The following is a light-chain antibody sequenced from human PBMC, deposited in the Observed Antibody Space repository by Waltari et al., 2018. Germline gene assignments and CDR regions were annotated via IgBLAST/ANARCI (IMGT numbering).Light chain of an antibody. CDR1: QSVFYNSNNKHY. CDR3: QQYYTAPYT. V-gene: IGKV4-1*01. J-gene: IGKJ2*01. Sequence: DIVMTQSPDSLPVSLGERATIPCKSSQSVFYNSNNKHYLAWYKPKVGQPPKLLIYWASSRESGVPDRFSGSVSGTDFTLTISSLQTEDVAVYYCQQYYTAPYTFGQGTKLEIK. CDR2: WAS.